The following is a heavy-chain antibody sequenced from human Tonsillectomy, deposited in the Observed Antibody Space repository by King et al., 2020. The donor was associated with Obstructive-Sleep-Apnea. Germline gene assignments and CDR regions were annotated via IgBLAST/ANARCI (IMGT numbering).Heavy chain of an antibody. CDR2: ISGSGGST. D-gene: IGHD2-2*01. Sequence: VQLVESGGDLVQPGGSLRLSCAASGFTFSSYAVSWVRQAPGKGLEWVSAISGSGGSTYYADSVKGRFTISRDNSKNTLYLQMNSLGAEDTALYYCAKDIVVVPAAYDAFDMWGQGTMVTVSS. J-gene: IGHJ3*02. CDR1: GFTFSSYA. CDR3: AKDIVVVPAAYDAFDM. V-gene: IGHV3-23*04.